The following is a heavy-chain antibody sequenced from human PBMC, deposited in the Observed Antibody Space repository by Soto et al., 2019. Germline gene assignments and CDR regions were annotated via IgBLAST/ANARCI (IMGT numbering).Heavy chain of an antibody. D-gene: IGHD6-19*01. Sequence: EVQLLESGGGLLQPGGSLRLSCAASGFTFSIYAMSWVRRAPGKGLEWVSAISGSGGSPYYADSVKGRFTVSRDNSKDTGYLEVRSRGVEDTGVYDGARVVGRVAVGWYFDLWGRGTLVTVSS. CDR1: GFTFSIYA. V-gene: IGHV3-23*01. CDR3: ARVVGRVAVGWYFDL. CDR2: ISGSGGSP. J-gene: IGHJ2*01.